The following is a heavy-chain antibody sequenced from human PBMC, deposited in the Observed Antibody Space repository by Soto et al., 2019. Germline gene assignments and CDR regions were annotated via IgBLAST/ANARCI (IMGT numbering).Heavy chain of an antibody. CDR2: IWYDGSNK. Sequence: PGGSLRLSCAASGFTFSSYGMHWVRQAPGKGLEWVAVIWYDGSNKYYADSVKGRFTISRDNSKNTLYLQMNSLRAEDTAVYYCAREQWLVLRYYYGMDVSGQGTTVTVS. D-gene: IGHD6-19*01. CDR1: GFTFSSYG. V-gene: IGHV3-33*01. CDR3: AREQWLVLRYYYGMDV. J-gene: IGHJ6*02.